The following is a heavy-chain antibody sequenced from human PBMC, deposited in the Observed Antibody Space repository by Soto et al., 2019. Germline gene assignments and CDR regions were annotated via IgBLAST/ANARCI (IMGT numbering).Heavy chain of an antibody. CDR3: ARAICSPPGDCFDP. J-gene: IGHJ5*02. CDR2: INHSGST. Sequence: SETLSLTCAVYGGSFSGYYWSWIRQPPGKGLEWIGEINHSGSTNYNPSLKSRVTISVDTSKNQFSLKLSSVTAADTAVYYCARAICSPPGDCFDPWGQGTLVTVS. V-gene: IGHV4-34*01. D-gene: IGHD3-10*01. CDR1: GGSFSGYY.